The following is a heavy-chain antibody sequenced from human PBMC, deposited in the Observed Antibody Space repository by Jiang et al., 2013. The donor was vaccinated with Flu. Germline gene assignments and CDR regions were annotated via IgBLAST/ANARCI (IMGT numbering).Heavy chain of an antibody. CDR1: GSSISSGGFY. D-gene: IGHD2-21*01. CDR2: DYFFEDSERT. Sequence: GPGLVKPSQTLSLTCTVSGSSISSGGFYWSWIRQPPGKGLEWIGSDYFFEDSERTYYSPSLNSRVIISLDTSKNQFSLILRSVTAADTAVYFCARSSLIVVTPDAFDVWGQGIMVTVSS. J-gene: IGHJ3*01. V-gene: IGHV4-30-4*08. CDR3: ARSSLIVVTPDAFDV.